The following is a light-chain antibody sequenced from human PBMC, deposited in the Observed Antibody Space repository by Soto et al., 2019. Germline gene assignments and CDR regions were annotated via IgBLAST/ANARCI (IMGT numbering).Light chain of an antibody. CDR3: QQLNTFPPFFT. Sequence: DIQLTQSPSFLSASVGDRVTITCRASQGIRSYLAWYQQRPGKAPELLIYGASTLRPGGASRFSGSGSGTEFTLRLSSLQPEDCATYFCQQLNTFPPFFTFGPGTKVDIK. V-gene: IGKV1-9*01. CDR1: QGIRSY. CDR2: GAS. J-gene: IGKJ3*01.